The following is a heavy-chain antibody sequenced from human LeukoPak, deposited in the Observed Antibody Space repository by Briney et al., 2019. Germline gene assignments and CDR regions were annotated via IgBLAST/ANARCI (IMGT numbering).Heavy chain of an antibody. CDR2: ISPHNGHT. V-gene: IGHV1-18*04. Sequence: ASVKVSCKASGYTFTGYYMHWVRQAPGQGLEWMGWISPHNGHTNYAQKLQGRVTMTTDTSTTTAYMELRSLRSVDTAVYYCARDDLRNWFDPWGQGTLVTVSS. CDR1: GYTFTGYY. J-gene: IGHJ5*02. D-gene: IGHD3-10*01. CDR3: ARDDLRNWFDP.